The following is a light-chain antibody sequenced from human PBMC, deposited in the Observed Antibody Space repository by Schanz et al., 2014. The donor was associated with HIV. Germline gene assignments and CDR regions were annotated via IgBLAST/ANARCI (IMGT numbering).Light chain of an antibody. CDR2: GAS. CDR3: HHYGDSRGT. Sequence: EVVLTQSPGTLSLSPGERATLSCRASQSVSSNFLAWYQQKPGQAPRLVIFGASNRATGIPDRFSGSDSGTDFTLTISRLEPEDFAVYYCHHYGDSRGTFGGGTEVDI. V-gene: IGKV3-20*01. J-gene: IGKJ4*02. CDR1: QSVSSNF.